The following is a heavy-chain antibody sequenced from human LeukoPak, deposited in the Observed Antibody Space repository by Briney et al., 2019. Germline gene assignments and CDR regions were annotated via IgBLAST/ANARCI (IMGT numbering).Heavy chain of an antibody. D-gene: IGHD3-16*01. CDR1: GFTFSSSA. CDR3: MRGSYGDFY. V-gene: IGHV3-30-3*01. Sequence: GGSLRLSCAASGFTFSSSAMHWVRQAPGKGLEWVAVISYDESQKYYTDSVKGRFTIFRDNSRNTLFLQVNTLRVEDTSVYYCMRGSYGDFYWGLGTLVTVSS. CDR2: ISYDESQK. J-gene: IGHJ4*02.